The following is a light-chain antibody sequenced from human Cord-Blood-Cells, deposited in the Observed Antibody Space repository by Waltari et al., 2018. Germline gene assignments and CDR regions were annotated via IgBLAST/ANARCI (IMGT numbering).Light chain of an antibody. CDR2: GAS. V-gene: IGKV3-15*01. J-gene: IGKJ4*01. CDR3: QQYNNGLT. CDR1: QSVSSN. Sequence: EIVMTQPPATLSVSPGERATLSCRASQSVSSNLAWYQQKPGQAPRLLIYGASTRATGIPARFSGSGSGTEFTLTISSLQSEDFAVYYCQQYNNGLTFGGGTKVEIK.